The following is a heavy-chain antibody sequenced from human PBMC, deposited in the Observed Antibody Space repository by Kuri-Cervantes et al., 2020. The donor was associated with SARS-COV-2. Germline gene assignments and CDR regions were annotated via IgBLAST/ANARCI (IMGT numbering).Heavy chain of an antibody. CDR3: AKSSTITIFGVVIIPEYFQH. J-gene: IGHJ1*01. V-gene: IGHV3-30-3*02. CDR2: ISYDGSNK. D-gene: IGHD3-3*01. Sequence: GGSLRLSCAASGFTFSSYAMHWVRQAPGKGLEWVAVISYDGSNKYYADSVKGRFTISRDNSKNTLYLQMNSLRAEDTAVYYCAKSSTITIFGVVIIPEYFQHWGQGTLVTVSS. CDR1: GFTFSSYA.